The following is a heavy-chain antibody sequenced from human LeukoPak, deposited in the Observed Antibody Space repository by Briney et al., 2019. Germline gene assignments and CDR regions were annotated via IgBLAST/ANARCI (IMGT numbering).Heavy chain of an antibody. CDR1: GFTFSSYG. J-gene: IGHJ4*02. CDR2: ISYDGSNK. D-gene: IGHD3-10*01. CDR3: AKDRIPLLMGTGFDY. Sequence: GRSLRLSCAASGFTFSSYGMHWVRQAPGKGLEWVAVISYDGSNKYYADSVKGRFTIPRDNSKNTLYLQMNSLRAEDAAVYYCAKDRIPLLMGTGFDYWGQGTLVTVSS. V-gene: IGHV3-30*18.